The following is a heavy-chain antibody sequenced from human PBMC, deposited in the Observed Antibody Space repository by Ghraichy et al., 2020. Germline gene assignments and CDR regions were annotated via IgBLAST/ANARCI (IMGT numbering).Heavy chain of an antibody. J-gene: IGHJ6*02. Sequence: TLSLTCTVPGGSISSYYWSWIRQPPGKGLEWIGYIYYSGSTNYNPSLKSRVTISVDTSKNQFSLKLSSVTAADTAVYYCARTQLGYCSSTSCYVYYYYGMDVWGQGTTVTVSS. V-gene: IGHV4-59*01. CDR3: ARTQLGYCSSTSCYVYYYYGMDV. CDR1: GGSISSYY. D-gene: IGHD2-2*01. CDR2: IYYSGST.